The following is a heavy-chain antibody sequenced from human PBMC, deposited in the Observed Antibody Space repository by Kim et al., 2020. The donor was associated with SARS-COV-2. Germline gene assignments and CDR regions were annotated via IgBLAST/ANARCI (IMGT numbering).Heavy chain of an antibody. J-gene: IGHJ6*02. V-gene: IGHV3-23*01. CDR2: ISGDSAGR. Sequence: GGSLRLSCAASGLTFSTTAMFWVRQAPGKGLEWVSSISGDSAGRFYADSVKGRFTISRDNSKNTLYLQMDTLRVEDTAIYYCAKKPRYYSGLDVWGQGTT. CDR1: GLTFSTTA. CDR3: AKKPRYYSGLDV.